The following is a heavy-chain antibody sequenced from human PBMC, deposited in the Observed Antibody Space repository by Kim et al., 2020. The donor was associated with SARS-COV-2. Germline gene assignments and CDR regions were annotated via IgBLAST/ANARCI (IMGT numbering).Heavy chain of an antibody. CDR3: ARDGASYSSSLNLLYYGMDV. CDR1: GGTFSSYA. CDR2: IIPIFGTA. D-gene: IGHD6-13*01. V-gene: IGHV1-69*13. J-gene: IGHJ6*02. Sequence: SVKVSCKASGGTFSSYAISWVRQAPGQGLEWMGGIIPIFGTANYAQKFQGRVTITADESTSTAYMELSSLRSEDTAVYYCARDGASYSSSLNLLYYGMDVCGQGATVTVSS.